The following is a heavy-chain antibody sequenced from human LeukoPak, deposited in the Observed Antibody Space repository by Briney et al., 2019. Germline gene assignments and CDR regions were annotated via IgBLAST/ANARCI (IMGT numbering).Heavy chain of an antibody. D-gene: IGHD2-15*01. V-gene: IGHV3-48*03. CDR1: GFTFSSYE. J-gene: IGHJ4*02. CDR3: ARDSPDCSGGSCYEGGFDY. Sequence: GGSLRLSRAASGFTFSSYEMNWVRQAPGKGLEWVSYISSSGSTIYYADSVKGRFTISRDNAKNSLYLQMNSLRAEDTAVYYCARDSPDCSGGSCYEGGFDYWGQGTLVTVSS. CDR2: ISSSGSTI.